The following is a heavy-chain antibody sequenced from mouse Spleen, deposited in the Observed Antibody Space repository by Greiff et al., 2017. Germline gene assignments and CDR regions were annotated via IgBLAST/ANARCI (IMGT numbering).Heavy chain of an antibody. J-gene: IGHJ2*01. V-gene: IGHV5-6*03. CDR3: TRRGNYYFDY. Sequence: DVMLVESGGGLVKPEGSLKLSCAASGFAFSSYGMAWVRQTPDNVKGRFTISRDNAKNTLYLQMSSLKSEDTAMYYCTRRGNYYFDYWGQGTTLTVSS. CDR1: GFAFSSYG. D-gene: IGHD2-1*01.